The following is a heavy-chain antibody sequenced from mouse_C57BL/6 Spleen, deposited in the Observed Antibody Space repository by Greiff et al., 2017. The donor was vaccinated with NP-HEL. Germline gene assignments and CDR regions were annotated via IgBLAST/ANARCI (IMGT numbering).Heavy chain of an antibody. Sequence: VKLLESGAELMKPGASVKLSCKATGYTFTGYWIEWVKQRPGHGLEWIGEILPGSGSTNYNEKFKGKATFTADTSSNTAYMQLSSLTTEDSAIYYCARSIYYYGSSQYYFDYWGQGTTLTVSS. CDR2: ILPGSGST. V-gene: IGHV1-9*01. D-gene: IGHD1-1*01. CDR1: GYTFTGYW. J-gene: IGHJ2*01. CDR3: ARSIYYYGSSQYYFDY.